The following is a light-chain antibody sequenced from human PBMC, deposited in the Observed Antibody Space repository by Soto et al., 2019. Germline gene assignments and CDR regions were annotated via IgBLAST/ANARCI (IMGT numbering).Light chain of an antibody. J-gene: IGKJ1*01. CDR1: QSVSSSY. Sequence: EIVLTQSPGTLSLSPGERATLSCRASQSVSSSYLAWYQQRFGQAPRLLIYGASSRATGIPDGFGGSGSGTDFTLTISRLEPEDFAVYYCQQYGSSSWTFGQGTKV. V-gene: IGKV3-20*01. CDR3: QQYGSSSWT. CDR2: GAS.